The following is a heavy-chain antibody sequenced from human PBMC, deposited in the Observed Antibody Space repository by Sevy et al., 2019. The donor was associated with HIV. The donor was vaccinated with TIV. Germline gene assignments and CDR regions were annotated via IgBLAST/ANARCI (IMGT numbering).Heavy chain of an antibody. Sequence: GGSLRLSCAASGFTFSSYNMNWVRQAPGRGLEWVSSIRSGSTYIYYADSVKGRFTISRDNAKNSLYLQMNSLRAEDTAVYYCARAVEWQLGEYFQHWGQGTQVTVSS. CDR2: IRSGSTYI. D-gene: IGHD3-3*01. J-gene: IGHJ1*01. V-gene: IGHV3-21*04. CDR3: ARAVEWQLGEYFQH. CDR1: GFTFSSYN.